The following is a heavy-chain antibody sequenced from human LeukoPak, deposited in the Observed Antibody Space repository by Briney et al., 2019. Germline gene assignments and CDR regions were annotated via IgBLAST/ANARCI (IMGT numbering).Heavy chain of an antibody. Sequence: SETLSLTCTVSGGSVSSGSYYWNRIRQPPGKGLEYIGYVSDSGSTNYNPSLKSRVTISVDTSKNQFSLKLTSVTAADTAVYYCARDILRNDGYNYDSWGQGTLVTVSS. CDR3: ARDILRNDGYNYDS. D-gene: IGHD5-24*01. J-gene: IGHJ5*01. V-gene: IGHV4-61*01. CDR1: GGSVSSGSYY. CDR2: VSDSGST.